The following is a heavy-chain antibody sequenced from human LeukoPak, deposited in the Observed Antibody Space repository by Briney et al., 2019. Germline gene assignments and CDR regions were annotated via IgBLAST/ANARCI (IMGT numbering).Heavy chain of an antibody. J-gene: IGHJ4*02. V-gene: IGHV3-53*01. Sequence: GGSLRLSCAASGFTFSSYAMSWVRQAPGKGLEWVSVIYSGGSTYYADSVKGRFTISRDNSKNTLYLQMNSLRAEDTAVYYCARGGSGYDSPPFDYWGQGTLVTVSS. CDR3: ARGGSGYDSPPFDY. D-gene: IGHD5-12*01. CDR1: GFTFSSYA. CDR2: IYSGGST.